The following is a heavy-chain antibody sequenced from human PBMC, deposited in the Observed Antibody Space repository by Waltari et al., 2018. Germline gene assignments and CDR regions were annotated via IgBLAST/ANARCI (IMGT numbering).Heavy chain of an antibody. CDR1: GYTFTGYY. V-gene: IGHV1-2*06. CDR2: INPNSGGT. J-gene: IGHJ4*02. D-gene: IGHD1-26*01. Sequence: QVQLVQSGAEVKKPGASVKVSCKASGYTFTGYYMHWVRQAPGQGLEWMGRINPNSGGTNYAQKFQGGVTMTRDTSSSTAYMELSRLRSDDTAVYYCAREWELRDGGFDYWGQGTLVTVSS. CDR3: AREWELRDGGFDY.